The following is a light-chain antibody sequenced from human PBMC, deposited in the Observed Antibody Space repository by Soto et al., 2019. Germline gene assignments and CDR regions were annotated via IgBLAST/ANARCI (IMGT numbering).Light chain of an antibody. CDR2: DAS. Sequence: EVVMTQSPASLSASPWERVTLSCMASQNIRSSLAWYQQRPGQAPRLLIYDASTRATGIPPRFSGGGSGTEFTVTISSLQSEDFAIYYCQQYDIWPPYTFGQGTKVDIK. J-gene: IGKJ2*01. V-gene: IGKV3-15*01. CDR3: QQYDIWPPYT. CDR1: QNIRSS.